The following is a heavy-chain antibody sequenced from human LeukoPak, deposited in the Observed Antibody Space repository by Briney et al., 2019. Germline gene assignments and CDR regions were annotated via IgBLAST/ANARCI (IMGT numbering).Heavy chain of an antibody. J-gene: IGHJ4*02. CDR1: GYTFTGYY. V-gene: IGHV1-2*02. CDR2: INPNSGST. Sequence: ASVKVSCKASGYTFTGYYMHWVRQAPGQGLEWMGWINPNSGSTNYAQKFQGRVTMTRDTSISTAYMELSRLRSDDTAVYYCARDQVTMVRGVIGYWGQGTLVTVSS. CDR3: ARDQVTMVRGVIGY. D-gene: IGHD3-10*01.